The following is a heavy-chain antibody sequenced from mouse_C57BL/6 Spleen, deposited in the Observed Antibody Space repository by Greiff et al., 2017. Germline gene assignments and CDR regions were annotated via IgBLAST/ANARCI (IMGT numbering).Heavy chain of an antibody. CDR3: ARNMDGYYAMDY. Sequence: EVKLMESEGGLVQPGSSMKLSCTASGFTFSDYYMAWVRQVPEKGLEWVANINYDGSSTYYLDSLKSRFSISRDNATNILYLQMSSLKSEDTATYYCARNMDGYYAMDYWGQGTSVTVSS. CDR2: INYDGSST. J-gene: IGHJ4*01. V-gene: IGHV5-16*01. D-gene: IGHD1-1*02. CDR1: GFTFSDYY.